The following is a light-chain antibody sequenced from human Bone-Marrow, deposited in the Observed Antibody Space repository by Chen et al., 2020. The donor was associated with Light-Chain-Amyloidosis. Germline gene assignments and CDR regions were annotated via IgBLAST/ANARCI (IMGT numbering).Light chain of an antibody. Sequence: SYELTQPPSVSVSPAQTARITCSGDDLPTKYAYWYQQKPGQAPVLVIHRDTERPSGISERFSDSSSGTTATLTISGVQAEDEADYHCQSADSSGTYEVIFGGGNKLTVL. V-gene: IGLV3-25*03. CDR3: QSADSSGTYEVI. CDR2: RDT. J-gene: IGLJ2*01. CDR1: DLPTKY.